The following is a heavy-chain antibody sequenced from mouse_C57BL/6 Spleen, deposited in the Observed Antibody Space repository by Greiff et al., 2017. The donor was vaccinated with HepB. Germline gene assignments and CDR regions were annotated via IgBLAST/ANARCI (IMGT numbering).Heavy chain of an antibody. CDR2: IYPGSGNT. V-gene: IGHV1-76*01. J-gene: IGHJ4*01. CDR1: GYTFTDYY. D-gene: IGHD2-2*01. Sequence: QVQLKQSGAELVRPGASVKLSCKASGYTFTDYYINWVKQRPGQGLEWIARIYPGSGNTYYNEKFKGKATLTAEKSSSTAYMQLSSLTSEDSAVYFCARGGYDDYAMDYWGQGTSVTVSS. CDR3: ARGGYDDYAMDY.